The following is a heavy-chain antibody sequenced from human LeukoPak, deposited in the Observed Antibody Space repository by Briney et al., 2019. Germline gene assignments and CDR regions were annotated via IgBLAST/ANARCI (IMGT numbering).Heavy chain of an antibody. CDR2: INPSGGST. D-gene: IGHD3-3*02. CDR1: GYTFTSYY. CDR3: ARGDYQALNYYYYMDV. V-gene: IGHV1-46*01. Sequence: GASVKVSCKASGYTFTSYYMHWVRQAPGQGLEWMGIINPSGGSTSYAQKFQGRVTMTRDTSTSTVYMELSSLRSEDTAVYYCARGDYQALNYYYYMDVWGKGTTVTVSS. J-gene: IGHJ6*03.